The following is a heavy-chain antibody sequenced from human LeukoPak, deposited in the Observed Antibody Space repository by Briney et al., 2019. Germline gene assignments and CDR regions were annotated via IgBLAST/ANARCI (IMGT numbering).Heavy chain of an antibody. J-gene: IGHJ4*02. CDR2: FDPEDGET. V-gene: IGHV1-24*01. CDR3: ATYCGGDCYRDTDY. D-gene: IGHD2-21*02. CDR1: GYTLTELS. Sequence: ASMKVSCKVSGYTLTELSMHWVRQAPGKGLEWMGGFDPEDGETIYAQKFQGRVAMTEDTSTDTAYMELSSLRSEDTAVYYCATYCGGDCYRDTDYWGQGTLVTVSS.